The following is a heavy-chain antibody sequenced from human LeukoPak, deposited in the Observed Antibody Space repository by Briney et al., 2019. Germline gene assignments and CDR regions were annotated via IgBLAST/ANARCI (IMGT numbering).Heavy chain of an antibody. CDR1: GFTFSSYA. Sequence: GGSLRLSCAASGFTFSSYAMSWVRQAPGKGLEWVSAISGSGGSTYYADSVKGRFTISRDNSKNTLFLQMNSLRAEDTAVYYCAKGPNSSGWYLIDYWGQGTLVTVSS. CDR2: ISGSGGST. V-gene: IGHV3-23*01. D-gene: IGHD6-19*01. J-gene: IGHJ4*02. CDR3: AKGPNSSGWYLIDY.